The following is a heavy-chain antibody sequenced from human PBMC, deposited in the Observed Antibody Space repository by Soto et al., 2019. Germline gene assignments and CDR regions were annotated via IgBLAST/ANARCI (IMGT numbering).Heavy chain of an antibody. CDR3: AGWGGHDYNY. J-gene: IGHJ4*02. Sequence: EVQLVQSGGGLVQPGGSLRLSCVASGFTFTDFYMNWVRQAPGKGLEWVANIRPDGSETNYVESVKGRFTTSRDNAKNSLVLQMNSLRADDTAVYYGAGWGGHDYNYWGQGILVTVSS. D-gene: IGHD4-4*01. CDR2: IRPDGSET. CDR1: GFTFTDFY. V-gene: IGHV3-7*03.